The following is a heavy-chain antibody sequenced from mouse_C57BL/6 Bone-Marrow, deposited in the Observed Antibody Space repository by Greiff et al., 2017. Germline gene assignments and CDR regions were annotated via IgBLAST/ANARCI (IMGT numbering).Heavy chain of an antibody. V-gene: IGHV1-81*01. J-gene: IGHJ4*01. Sequence: VQLQQSGAELARPGASVKLSCKASGYTFTSYGISWVKQRTGQGLEWIGEIYPRSGNTYYNEKFKGKATLTADKSSSTAYMELRRLASEDSAVYFCARVGGFRAMYYWGQGTSVTVSS. CDR1: GYTFTSYG. CDR2: IYPRSGNT. CDR3: ARVGGFRAMYY.